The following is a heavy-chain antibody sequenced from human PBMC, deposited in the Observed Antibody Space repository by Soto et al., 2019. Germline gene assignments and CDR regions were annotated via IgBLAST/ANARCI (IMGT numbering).Heavy chain of an antibody. D-gene: IGHD3-22*01. Sequence: QVQLVQSGAEVKKPGSSVKVSCKTSGGTFSSYAISWVLQAPGQALEWMGGIIPMFGTANYAQKFQGRVTITADESTSTAYMELSSLRSEDTAVYYCARSRANYYDSRGYYYSTFDYWGQGTLVTVSS. CDR2: IIPMFGTA. CDR3: ARSRANYYDSRGYYYSTFDY. CDR1: GGTFSSYA. J-gene: IGHJ4*02. V-gene: IGHV1-69*12.